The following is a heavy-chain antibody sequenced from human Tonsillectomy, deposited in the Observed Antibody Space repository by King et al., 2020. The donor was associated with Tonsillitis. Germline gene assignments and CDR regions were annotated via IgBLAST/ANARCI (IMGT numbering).Heavy chain of an antibody. V-gene: IGHV4-59*01. CDR1: GGSISSYY. Sequence: VQLQESGPGLVKPSETLSLTCTVSGGSISSYYWSWIRQPPGKGLEWIGDIYYSGNPNYNPSLKSRVNISVDTSKNQFSLRLRSVTAADTAVYYCAKGWETFDFWGQGTLVTVSS. D-gene: IGHD1-26*01. CDR2: IYYSGNP. CDR3: AKGWETFDF. J-gene: IGHJ4*02.